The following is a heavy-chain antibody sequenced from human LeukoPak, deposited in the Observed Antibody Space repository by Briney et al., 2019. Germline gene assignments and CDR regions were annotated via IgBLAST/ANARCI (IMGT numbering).Heavy chain of an antibody. J-gene: IGHJ5*02. Sequence: SETLPLTCTVSGGSISSYYWSWIRQPPGKGLEWIGYIYYSGSTNYNPSLKSRVTISVDTSKNQFSLKLSSVTAADTAVYYCARDSLFDRSGSYYRDNWFDPWGRGTLVTVSS. V-gene: IGHV4-59*01. CDR1: GGSISSYY. CDR2: IYYSGST. D-gene: IGHD3-10*01. CDR3: ARDSLFDRSGSYYRDNWFDP.